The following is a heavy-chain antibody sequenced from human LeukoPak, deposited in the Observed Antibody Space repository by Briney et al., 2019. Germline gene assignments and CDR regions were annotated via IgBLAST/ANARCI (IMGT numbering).Heavy chain of an antibody. J-gene: IGHJ4*02. CDR1: GYTFTGYY. D-gene: IGHD6-6*01. CDR3: ARVASKYSSSSGNYYFDY. CDR2: INPNSGGT. Sequence: ASVKVSCKASGYTFTGYYMHWVRQAPGQGLERMGWINPNSGGTNYAQKFQGRVTMTRDTSISTAYMELSRLRSDDTAVYYCARVASKYSSSSGNYYFDYWGQGTLVTVSS. V-gene: IGHV1-2*02.